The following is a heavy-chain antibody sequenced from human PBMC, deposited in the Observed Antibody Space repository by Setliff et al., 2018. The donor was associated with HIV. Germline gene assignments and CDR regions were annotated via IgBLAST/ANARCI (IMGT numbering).Heavy chain of an antibody. CDR3: TKKTAAYTSGSWLHY. D-gene: IGHD3-10*01. J-gene: IGHJ4*02. CDR1: GFKFNNYA. V-gene: IGHV3-7*03. Sequence: LRLSCAASGFKFNNYAMSWVRQAPGKGLEWVASINRDGSEIHYVGSVQGRFTISRDNAKNSLYLQMNSLRAEDTAVYYCTKKTAAYTSGSWLHYWGQGTLVTVSS. CDR2: INRDGSEI.